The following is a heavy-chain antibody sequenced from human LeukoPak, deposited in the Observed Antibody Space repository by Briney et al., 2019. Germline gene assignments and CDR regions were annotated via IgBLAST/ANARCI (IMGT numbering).Heavy chain of an antibody. J-gene: IGHJ5*02. CDR1: SGSISSSSYY. CDR2: IYYSGST. Sequence: SETLSLTCTVSSGSISSSSYYWGWIRQPPGKGLEWIGSIYYSGSTYYNPSLKSRVTVSVDTSKNQFSLKLSSVTAADTAVYYCARRLVAVAGTRGFDPWGQGTLVTVSS. CDR3: ARRLVAVAGTRGFDP. V-gene: IGHV4-39*01. D-gene: IGHD6-19*01.